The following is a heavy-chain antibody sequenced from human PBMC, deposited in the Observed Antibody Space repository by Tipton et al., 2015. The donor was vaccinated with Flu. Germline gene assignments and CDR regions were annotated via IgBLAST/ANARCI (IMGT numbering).Heavy chain of an antibody. CDR2: IYYSGNT. CDR1: GDSMSSFY. CDR3: SSYYIRAFDI. D-gene: IGHD3-10*01. Sequence: TLSLTCTVSGDSMSSFYWTWIRQPPGKGLEWIGYIYYSGNTNYNPSLKSRVTMSLDASKSHFSLKLSSVTAADTAMYYCSSYYIRAFDIWGQGTMVTVSS. V-gene: IGHV4-59*01. J-gene: IGHJ3*02.